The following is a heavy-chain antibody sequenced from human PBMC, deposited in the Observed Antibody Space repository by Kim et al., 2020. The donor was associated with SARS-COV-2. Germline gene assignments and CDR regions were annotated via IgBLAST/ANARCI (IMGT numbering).Heavy chain of an antibody. Sequence: TNYAQKFQGRVTMTRDTSISTAYMELSRLRSDDTAVYYCARDSQSGSLPYWGQGTLVTVSS. J-gene: IGHJ4*02. CDR2: T. CDR3: ARDSQSGSLPY. V-gene: IGHV1-2*02. D-gene: IGHD1-26*01.